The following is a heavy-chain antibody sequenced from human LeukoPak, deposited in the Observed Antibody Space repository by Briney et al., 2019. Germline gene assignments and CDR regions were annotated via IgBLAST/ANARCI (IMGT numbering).Heavy chain of an antibody. D-gene: IGHD1-1*01. CDR1: GYTFTSYG. V-gene: IGHV1-18*01. Sequence: ASVKVSCKASGYTFTSYGISWVRQAPGQGLEWMGWISAYNSNTNYAQKLQGRVTMTTDTSTSTAYMELRSLRSDDTAVYYCARVRYLLDAFDIWGQGTMVTVSS. CDR2: ISAYNSNT. CDR3: ARVRYLLDAFDI. J-gene: IGHJ3*02.